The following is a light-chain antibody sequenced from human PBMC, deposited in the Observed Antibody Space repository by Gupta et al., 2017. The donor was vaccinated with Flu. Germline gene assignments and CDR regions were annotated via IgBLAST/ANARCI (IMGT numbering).Light chain of an antibody. CDR3: AAWDSSFYLWL. J-gene: IGLJ3*02. CDR1: SNNVGNQG. CDR2: KNH. V-gene: IGLV10-54*04. Sequence: QAQLTQPSSVSTGWRQTATLTCFGNSNNVGNQGAAWLQHHQGHPPNLIFYKNHERPSGPSERFSASRTGATASSTITGLQPEDEADYYCAAWDSSFYLWLSGGGTKLTVL.